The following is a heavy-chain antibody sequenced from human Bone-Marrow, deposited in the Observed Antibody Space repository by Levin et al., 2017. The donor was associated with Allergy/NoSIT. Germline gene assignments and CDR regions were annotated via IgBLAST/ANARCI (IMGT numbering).Heavy chain of an antibody. V-gene: IGHV1-8*01. J-gene: IGHJ3*02. CDR3: ARIMARGWAGLAPDPFET. CDR1: GYTFSNYD. D-gene: IGHD3-16*01. CDR2: MNPKSGNT. Sequence: GESLKISCRTSGYTFSNYDINWVRQAAGQGLEWMGWMNPKSGNTGYPQKFQGRVTLTRNNSISTAYMELRSLKSEDTAVYYCARIMARGWAGLAPDPFETWGQGTMIAVSA.